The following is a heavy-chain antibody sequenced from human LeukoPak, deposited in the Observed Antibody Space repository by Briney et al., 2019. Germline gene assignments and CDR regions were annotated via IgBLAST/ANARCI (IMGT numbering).Heavy chain of an antibody. V-gene: IGHV1-46*01. CDR1: GYTFTGCY. CDR2: INPSDYDT. D-gene: IGHD6-19*01. CDR3: AREEINSSGWYPFDY. J-gene: IGHJ4*02. Sequence: ASVKVSCKASGYTFTGCYIHWVRQAPGQGLEWTGIINPSDYDTDYAHNFKGRVTMTRDTSTSTVYMELSGLKSEDTAVYYCAREEINSSGWYPFDYWGQGTLVTVSS.